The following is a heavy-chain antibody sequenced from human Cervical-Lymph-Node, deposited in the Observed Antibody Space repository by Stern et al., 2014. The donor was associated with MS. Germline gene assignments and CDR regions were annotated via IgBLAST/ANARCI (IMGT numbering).Heavy chain of an antibody. Sequence: QVQLVESGPGLVKPSQTLSLTCTVSGASISSGTSYWSWIRQPAGGGLEWIGRLHASGATYYTPSLKSRVTISGDTSKNQFSLNLNSVTAADTAVYYCARGHWELLGNNSFDSWGQGTLGTVSS. V-gene: IGHV4-61*02. J-gene: IGHJ4*02. CDR3: ARGHWELLGNNSFDS. CDR2: LHASGAT. D-gene: IGHD1-26*01. CDR1: GASISSGTSY.